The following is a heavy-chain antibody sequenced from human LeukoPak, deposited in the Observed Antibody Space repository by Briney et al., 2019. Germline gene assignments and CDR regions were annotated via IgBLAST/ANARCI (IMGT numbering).Heavy chain of an antibody. CDR2: IKHDGREK. J-gene: IGHJ4*02. V-gene: IGHV3-7*01. D-gene: IGHD3-3*01. CDR1: GVTFSKYW. Sequence: GXSLRLSCAASGVTFSKYWMSWVRQAPGKGLGWMASIKHDGREKYYVDSVKGGFTISKDNAKNSLYLQMDSLRAEDTPLYYCARDQGYSTVVIGYYFDYWGQGTLVTVSS. CDR3: ARDQGYSTVVIGYYFDY.